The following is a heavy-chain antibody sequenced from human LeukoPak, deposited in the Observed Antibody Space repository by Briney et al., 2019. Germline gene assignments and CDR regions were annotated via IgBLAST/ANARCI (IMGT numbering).Heavy chain of an antibody. D-gene: IGHD3-3*01. V-gene: IGHV1-2*02. Sequence: ASVKVSCKASGYTFTGYYMHWVRQAPGQGLEWMGWINPNSGGTNYAQEFQGRVTMTRDTSISTAYMELGRLRSDDTAVYYCARVVRREYDFWSGYSDYYYGMDVWGQGTTVTVSS. CDR1: GYTFTGYY. CDR3: ARVVRREYDFWSGYSDYYYGMDV. J-gene: IGHJ6*02. CDR2: INPNSGGT.